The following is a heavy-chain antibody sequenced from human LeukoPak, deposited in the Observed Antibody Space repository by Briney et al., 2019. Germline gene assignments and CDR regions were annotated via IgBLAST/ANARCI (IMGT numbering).Heavy chain of an antibody. D-gene: IGHD4-17*01. Sequence: SETLSLTCTVSGGSISSYYWSWLRQPPGKGLEWIGYIYYSGSTNYNPSLKSRVTISVDTSKNQFSLKLSSVTAADTAVYYCARGAPYGDFPFYYYGMDVWGQGTTVTVSS. V-gene: IGHV4-59*01. CDR2: IYYSGST. CDR3: ARGAPYGDFPFYYYGMDV. J-gene: IGHJ6*02. CDR1: GGSISSYY.